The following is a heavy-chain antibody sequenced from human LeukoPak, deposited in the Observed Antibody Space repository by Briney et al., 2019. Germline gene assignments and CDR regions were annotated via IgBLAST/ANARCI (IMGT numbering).Heavy chain of an antibody. J-gene: IGHJ5*02. V-gene: IGHV3-30-3*01. Sequence: GGSLRLSCAASGFTFSSYAMHWVRQAPGKGLEWVAVISYDGSNKYYADSVKGRFTISRDNSKNTLYLQMNSLRAEDTAVYYCARDLLSIAAAGTGWFDPWGQGTLVTVSS. CDR3: ARDLLSIAAAGTGWFDP. D-gene: IGHD6-13*01. CDR2: ISYDGSNK. CDR1: GFTFSSYA.